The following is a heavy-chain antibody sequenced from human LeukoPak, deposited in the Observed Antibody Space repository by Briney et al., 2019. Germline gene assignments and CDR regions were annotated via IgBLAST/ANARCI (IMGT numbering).Heavy chain of an antibody. V-gene: IGHV3-23*01. CDR2: ISGSGGST. CDR3: AKRGSSWYMSGFDY. Sequence: PGGSLRLSCAASGFTFSSYAMSWVRQAPGKGLEWVSAISGSGGSTYYADSVKGRFTISRDNSKTTLYLQMNSLRAEDTAVYYCAKRGSSWYMSGFDYWGQGTLVTVSS. D-gene: IGHD6-13*01. CDR1: GFTFSSYA. J-gene: IGHJ4*02.